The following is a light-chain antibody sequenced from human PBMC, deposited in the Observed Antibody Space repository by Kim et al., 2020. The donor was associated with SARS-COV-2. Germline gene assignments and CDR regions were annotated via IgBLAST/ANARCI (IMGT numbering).Light chain of an antibody. Sequence: VSHGQTASITCSGDKLGDKYACWYQQKPGQSPVLVIYQDSKRPSGIPERFSGSNSGNTATLTISGTQPMDEADYYCQAWDSSTFYVFGTGTKVTVL. CDR2: QDS. CDR1: KLGDKY. J-gene: IGLJ1*01. V-gene: IGLV3-1*01. CDR3: QAWDSSTFYV.